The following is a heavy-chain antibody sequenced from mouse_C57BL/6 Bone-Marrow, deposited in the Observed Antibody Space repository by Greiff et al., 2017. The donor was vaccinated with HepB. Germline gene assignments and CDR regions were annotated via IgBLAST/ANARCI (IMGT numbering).Heavy chain of an antibody. Sequence: VQRVESGPGLVAPSQRLSITCTVSGFSLTSYAISWVRQPPGKGLEWLGVIWTGGGTNYNSALKSRLSISKDNSKSQVFLKMNSLQTDDTARYYCARNPFSYYYGSSLDYWGQGTSVTVSS. CDR2: IWTGGGT. CDR3: ARNPFSYYYGSSLDY. CDR1: GFSLTSYA. D-gene: IGHD1-1*01. J-gene: IGHJ4*01. V-gene: IGHV2-9-1*01.